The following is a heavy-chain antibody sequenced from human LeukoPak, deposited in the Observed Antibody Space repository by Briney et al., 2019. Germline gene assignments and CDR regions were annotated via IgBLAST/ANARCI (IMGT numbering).Heavy chain of an antibody. CDR1: SYSISSGYY. Sequence: PSETLSLTCTVSSYSISSGYYWGWTRQPPGKGMEWIGRIYHSGSTYYNPSLKSRVTISVDTSKNQFSLKLSSVTAADTAVYYCARHERVGGFWSGYHFDYWGQGTLVTVSS. J-gene: IGHJ4*02. V-gene: IGHV4-38-2*02. CDR2: IYHSGST. D-gene: IGHD3-3*01. CDR3: ARHERVGGFWSGYHFDY.